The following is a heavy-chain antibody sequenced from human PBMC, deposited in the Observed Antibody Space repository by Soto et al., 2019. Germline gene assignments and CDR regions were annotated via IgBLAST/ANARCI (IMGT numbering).Heavy chain of an antibody. Sequence: SETLSLTCTVSGGSISSGGYYWSWIRQHPGKGLEWIGYIYYSGSTYYNPSLKSRVTISVDTSTNQFSLKLNSVTAADTAVYYCARVDILTGYGCMDVWGQGTTVTVS. CDR1: GGSISSGGYY. CDR2: IYYSGST. V-gene: IGHV4-31*03. D-gene: IGHD3-9*01. CDR3: ARVDILTGYGCMDV. J-gene: IGHJ6*02.